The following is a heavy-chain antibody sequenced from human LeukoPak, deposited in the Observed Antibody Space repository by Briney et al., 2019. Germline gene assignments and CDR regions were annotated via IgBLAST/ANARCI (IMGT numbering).Heavy chain of an antibody. Sequence: SQTLSLTCTVSGGSISSGGYYWSWIRQPPGKGLEWIGYIYHSGSTYYNPSLKSRVTISVDRSKNQFSLKLSSVTAADTAVYYCARTIFGPPNWFDPWGQGTLVTVSS. J-gene: IGHJ5*02. CDR3: ARTIFGPPNWFDP. D-gene: IGHD3-3*01. CDR1: GGSISSGGYY. CDR2: IYHSGST. V-gene: IGHV4-30-2*01.